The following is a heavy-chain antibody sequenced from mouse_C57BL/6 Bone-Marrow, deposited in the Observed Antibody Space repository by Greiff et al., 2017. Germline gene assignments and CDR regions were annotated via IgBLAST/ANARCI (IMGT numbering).Heavy chain of an antibody. CDR1: GYTFTSYG. V-gene: IGHV1-81*01. CDR3: AREGVLPLRYFDV. J-gene: IGHJ1*03. CDR2: IYPRSGNT. Sequence: QVQLQQSGAELARPGASVKLSCKASGYTFTSYGISWVKQRTGQGLEWIGEIYPRSGNTYYNEKFKGKATLTADKSSSTAYMELRSLTSEDSAVYFCAREGVLPLRYFDVWGTGTTVTVSS. D-gene: IGHD2-10*01.